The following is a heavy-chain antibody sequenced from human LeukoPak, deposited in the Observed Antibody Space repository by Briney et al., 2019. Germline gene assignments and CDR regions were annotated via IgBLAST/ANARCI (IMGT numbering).Heavy chain of an antibody. CDR3: AGTVTTYWYFDL. CDR1: GFTFSSYS. Sequence: PGGSLRLSCAASGFTFSSYSMNWVRQAPGKGLEWVSYISSSSSTIYYADSVKGRFTISRDNAKNSLYLQMNSLRAEDTAVCYCAGTVTTYWYFDLWGRGTLVTVSS. CDR2: ISSSSSTI. V-gene: IGHV3-48*01. J-gene: IGHJ2*01. D-gene: IGHD4-17*01.